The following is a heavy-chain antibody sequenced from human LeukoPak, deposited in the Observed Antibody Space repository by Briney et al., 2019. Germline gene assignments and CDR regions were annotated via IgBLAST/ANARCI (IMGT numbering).Heavy chain of an antibody. CDR2: IWHDGSNK. V-gene: IGHV3-33*01. Sequence: PGKSLRLSCAASGFTFSGLGMHWVRQAPGKGLEWVAVIWHDGSNKYYADSVKGRFTISRDNPKNTLYLQMNSLRAEDTAVYYCARDGDYGDYYFDYWGQGTLVTVSS. D-gene: IGHD4-17*01. CDR3: ARDGDYGDYYFDY. CDR1: GFTFSGLG. J-gene: IGHJ4*02.